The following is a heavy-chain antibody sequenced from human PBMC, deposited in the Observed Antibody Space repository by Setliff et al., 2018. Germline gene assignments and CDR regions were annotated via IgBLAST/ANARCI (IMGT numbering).Heavy chain of an antibody. D-gene: IGHD3-3*01. CDR1: GGSISSGIYY. Sequence: SSETLSLTCTVSGGSISSGIYYWSWIRQPAGKGLEWIGQIYTTVSANSVGTNYNPSLKXXXTISVDTXXXXXXLKLSSVTAADTAVYYCARMTGFLYTDVWGKGTTVTVSS. J-gene: IGHJ6*03. CDR3: ARMTGFLYTDV. CDR2: IYTTVSANSVGT. V-gene: IGHV4-61*09.